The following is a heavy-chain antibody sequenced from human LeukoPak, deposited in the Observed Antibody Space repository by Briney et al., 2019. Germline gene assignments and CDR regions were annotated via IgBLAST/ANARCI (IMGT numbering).Heavy chain of an antibody. CDR2: ISYDGSNK. D-gene: IGHD2-15*01. CDR3: ARAICSGGSCYKVWSGWFDP. J-gene: IGHJ5*02. Sequence: GRSLRLSCAASGFTFSSYAMHWVRQAPGKGVEWVAVISYDGSNKYYADSVKGRFTISRDNSKNTLYLHMNSLRAEDTAVYYCARAICSGGSCYKVWSGWFDPWGQGTLVTVSS. CDR1: GFTFSSYA. V-gene: IGHV3-30*04.